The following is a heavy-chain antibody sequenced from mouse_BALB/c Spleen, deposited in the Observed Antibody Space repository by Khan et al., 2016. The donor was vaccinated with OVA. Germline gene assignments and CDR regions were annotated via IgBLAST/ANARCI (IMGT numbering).Heavy chain of an antibody. CDR2: ISSSGST. CDR3: ARDGYRYNYAMDY. CDR1: GYSITSDYA. J-gene: IGHJ4*01. Sequence: EVQLQESGPGLVKPSQSLSLTCTVTGYSITSDYAWNWIRQFPGNKLEWMGYISSSGSTNYNPALKSRISIPRYTSKNPFFLPLNSVTTEDTATYYCARDGYRYNYAMDYWGQGTSVTVSS. V-gene: IGHV3-2*02. D-gene: IGHD2-3*01.